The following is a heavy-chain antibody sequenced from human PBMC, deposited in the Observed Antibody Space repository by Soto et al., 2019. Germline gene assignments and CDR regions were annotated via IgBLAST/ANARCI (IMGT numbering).Heavy chain of an antibody. V-gene: IGHV4-39*01. CDR3: ARSSTDPPFDY. J-gene: IGHJ4*02. Sequence: TSETLSLTCTVSGGSISSSSYYWGWIRQPPGKGLEWIGSIYYSGSTYYNPSLKSRVTISVDTSKNQFSLKLSSVTAADTAVYYCARSSTDPPFDYWGQGTLVTVSS. CDR2: IYYSGST. CDR1: GGSISSSSYY. D-gene: IGHD2-2*01.